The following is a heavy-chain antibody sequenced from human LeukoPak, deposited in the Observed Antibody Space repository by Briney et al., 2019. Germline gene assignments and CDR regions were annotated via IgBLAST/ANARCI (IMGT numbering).Heavy chain of an antibody. CDR2: INHSGST. CDR1: GGSFSGYY. V-gene: IGHV4-34*01. J-gene: IGHJ3*02. D-gene: IGHD1-26*01. CDR3: ARQGGGGRAFDI. Sequence: PSETLSLTCAVYGGSFSGYYWSWIRQPPGKGLEWIGEINHSGSTNYNPSLKSRVTIFVDTSKNQFSLKLTSVTAADTAVYYCARQGGGGRAFDIWGQGTMVTVAS.